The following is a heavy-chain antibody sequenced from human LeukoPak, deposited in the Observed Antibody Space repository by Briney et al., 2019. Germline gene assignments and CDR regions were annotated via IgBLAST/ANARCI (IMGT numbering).Heavy chain of an antibody. V-gene: IGHV4-34*01. Sequence: PSETLSLTCAIYGGSFSGYYWSWIRQPPGKGLEWIGEINHSGSTNYNPSLKSRVTISVDKSKNQVSLKLSSVTAADTAVYHCARGLYGSDSYWGQGNLVTVSS. CDR2: INHSGST. J-gene: IGHJ4*02. CDR1: GGSFSGYY. CDR3: ARGLYGSDSY. D-gene: IGHD6-19*01.